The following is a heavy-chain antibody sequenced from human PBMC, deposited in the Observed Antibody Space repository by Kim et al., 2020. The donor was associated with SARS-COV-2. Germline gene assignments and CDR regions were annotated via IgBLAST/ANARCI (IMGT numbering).Heavy chain of an antibody. J-gene: IGHJ3*02. CDR3: SKRGDQLPGFRGAFDI. CDR1: GFTFSSYA. D-gene: IGHD2-2*01. Sequence: GGSLRLSCAASGFTFSSYAMSWVRQAPGKGLEWVSAISGSGGSTYYADSVKGRFTISRDNSKNTLYLQMNSLRAEDTAVYYCSKRGDQLPGFRGAFDIWGQGTMVTVSS. V-gene: IGHV3-23*01. CDR2: ISGSGGST.